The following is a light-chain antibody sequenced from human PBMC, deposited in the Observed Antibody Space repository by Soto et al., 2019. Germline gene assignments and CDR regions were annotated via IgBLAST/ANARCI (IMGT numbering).Light chain of an antibody. CDR2: LGS. Sequence: DIVVTQSPLSLPVTPGEPASISCRSSQSLLHSNGYTYLDWYLQQPGQSPQLLIYLGSNRASGVPDSLSGSGYGTDFTLKISRGEAEDVGVYYCMQALRTPTFGGGTKVEIK. CDR3: MQALRTPT. V-gene: IGKV2-28*01. CDR1: QSLLHSNGYTY. J-gene: IGKJ4*01.